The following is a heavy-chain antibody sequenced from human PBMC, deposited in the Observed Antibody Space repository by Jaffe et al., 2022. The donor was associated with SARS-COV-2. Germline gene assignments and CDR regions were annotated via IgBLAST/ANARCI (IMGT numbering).Heavy chain of an antibody. CDR2: INESGDIT. CDR3: VRDQGYCIGYDCPGAHYMDE. CDR1: GFTFGSFD. D-gene: IGHD2-15*01. J-gene: IGHJ6*03. V-gene: IGHV3-23*04. Sequence: EVQLVESGGGLVQPGGSLRLSCAASGFTFGSFDMSWVRQAPGMRLEWVSSINESGDITNYADSVKGRFTISRDRAKNTLYLQMNSLRAEDTATYYCVRDQGYCIGYDCPGAHYMDEWGKGTMVTVSS.